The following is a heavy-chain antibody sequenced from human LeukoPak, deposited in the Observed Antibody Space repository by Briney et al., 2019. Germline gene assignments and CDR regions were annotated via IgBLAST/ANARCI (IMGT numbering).Heavy chain of an antibody. CDR3: ARQGAYSSGWSGWDY. D-gene: IGHD6-19*01. CDR2: IIQDGSEK. V-gene: IGHV3-7*05. J-gene: IGHJ4*02. Sequence: GGSLRLSCAASGFTFSNYWMSWVRQAPGKGLEWVANIIQDGSEKYSVDSVKGRFTISRDNAKNSLYLQINSLNAEDTAVYYCARQGAYSSGWSGWDYWGQGTLVTVSS. CDR1: GFTFSNYW.